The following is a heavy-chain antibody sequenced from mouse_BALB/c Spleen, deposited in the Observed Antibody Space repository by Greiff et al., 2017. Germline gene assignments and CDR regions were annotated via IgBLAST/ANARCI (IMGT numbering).Heavy chain of an antibody. V-gene: IGHV5-17*02. CDR1: GFTFSSFG. CDR2: ISSGSSTI. J-gene: IGHJ2*01. Sequence: EVKLLESGGGLVQPGGSRKLSCAASGFTFSSFGMHWVRQAPEQGLEWVAYISSGSSTIYYADTVTGRFTISRDNPKNTLFLQMTSLRSEDTAMYYCARGGNYLDYWGQGTTLTVSS. CDR3: ARGGNYLDY.